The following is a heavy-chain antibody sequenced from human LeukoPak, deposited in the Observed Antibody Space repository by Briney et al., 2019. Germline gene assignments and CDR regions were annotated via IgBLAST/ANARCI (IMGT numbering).Heavy chain of an antibody. V-gene: IGHV1-2*02. J-gene: IGHJ4*02. Sequence: ASVKVSCKASGYTFTGYYMHWVRQAPGQGLEWMGWINPDSGGTNYAQRFQGRVTMTRDTSISTAYMELSGLRSDDTAVYYCARDLRFLEWTPGYWGQGTLVTVSS. CDR3: ARDLRFLEWTPGY. CDR1: GYTFTGYY. D-gene: IGHD3-3*01. CDR2: INPDSGGT.